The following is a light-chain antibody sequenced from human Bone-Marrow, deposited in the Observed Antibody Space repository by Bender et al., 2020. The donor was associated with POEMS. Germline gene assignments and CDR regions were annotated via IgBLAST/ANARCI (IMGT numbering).Light chain of an antibody. CDR3: QAWDTSTAWGV. V-gene: IGLV3-1*01. CDR2: QNN. Sequence: SYELTQPPSVSVSPGQTASITCSGDKLGDKFACWYQQKAGQSPVLVIYQNNIRPPGIPERLSGSNSGNTATLTISGTQAVDEADYYCQAWDTSTAWGVFGGGTKLTVL. CDR1: KLGDKF. J-gene: IGLJ2*01.